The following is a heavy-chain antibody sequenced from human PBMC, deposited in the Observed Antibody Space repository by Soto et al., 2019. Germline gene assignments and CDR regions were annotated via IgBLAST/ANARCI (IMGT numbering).Heavy chain of an antibody. CDR3: ARGGVFFFAAPANPFDY. V-gene: IGHV1-8*01. CDR1: GYTFTSYD. J-gene: IGHJ4*02. Sequence: QVQLVQSGAEVKKPGASVKVSCKASGYTFTSYDINWVRQATGQGLEWMGWMNPNSGNTGYAQTFQGRVTMTRNTSISTAYMALSSLRSEYTAVYYCARGGVFFFAAPANPFDYWGQGTLVTVSS. CDR2: MNPNSGNT. D-gene: IGHD2-2*01.